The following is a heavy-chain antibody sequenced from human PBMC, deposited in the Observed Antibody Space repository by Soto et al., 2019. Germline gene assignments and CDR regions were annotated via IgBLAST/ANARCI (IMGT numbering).Heavy chain of an antibody. V-gene: IGHV4-31*03. Sequence: SETLSLTCTVSGGSISSGGYYWSWIRQHPGKGLEWIGYIYYSGSTDYNPSLKSRVTISVDTSKNQFSLKLSSVTAADTAVYYCARGRYSSLGRWFDPWGQGTLVTVSS. CDR1: GGSISSGGYY. D-gene: IGHD6-13*01. CDR3: ARGRYSSLGRWFDP. CDR2: IYYSGST. J-gene: IGHJ5*02.